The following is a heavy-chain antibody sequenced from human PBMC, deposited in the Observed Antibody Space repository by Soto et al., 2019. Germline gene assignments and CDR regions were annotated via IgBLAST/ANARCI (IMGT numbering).Heavy chain of an antibody. CDR2: ISTSGGST. CDR3: AKFYGGNSAHTYTIDP. D-gene: IGHD2-21*02. CDR1: GFTFSSYA. V-gene: IGHV3-23*01. J-gene: IGHJ5*02. Sequence: EVQLLESGGGLVQPGGSLRLSCAASGFTFSSYAMSWVRQAPGKGLEWVSTISTSGGSTHYADSAKGRFTISRDKSKSTLYLQMNSLRAEDTAVYYFAKFYGGNSAHTYTIDPWGQGTLVTVSS.